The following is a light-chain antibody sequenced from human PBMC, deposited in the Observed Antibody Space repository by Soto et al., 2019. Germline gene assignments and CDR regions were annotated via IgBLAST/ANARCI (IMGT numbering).Light chain of an antibody. V-gene: IGKV2-30*01. Sequence: DVVMTQSPLSLPVTLGQPASISCRSSQSLVYSDGNTYLNWLQQRPGQSPRRLISKVSNRDSGVPDRFSGSGSGTDFILKISRVEAEDVGVYYCMQGTHWPPTFGQGTKVEIK. CDR1: QSLVYSDGNTY. J-gene: IGKJ1*01. CDR2: KVS. CDR3: MQGTHWPPT.